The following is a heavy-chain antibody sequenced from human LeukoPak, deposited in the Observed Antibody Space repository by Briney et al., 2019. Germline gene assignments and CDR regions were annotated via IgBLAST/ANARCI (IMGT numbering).Heavy chain of an antibody. D-gene: IGHD3-22*01. V-gene: IGHV3-74*01. CDR2: INSDGSST. Sequence: GGSLRLSCAASGITFNSYSMNWVRQAPGKGLEWVSRINSDGSSTSYADSVKGRFTISRDNAKNTLYLQMNSLRAEDTAVYYCARGPYYYDSSGYLAYWGQGTLVTVSS. J-gene: IGHJ4*02. CDR3: ARGPYYYDSSGYLAY. CDR1: GITFNSYS.